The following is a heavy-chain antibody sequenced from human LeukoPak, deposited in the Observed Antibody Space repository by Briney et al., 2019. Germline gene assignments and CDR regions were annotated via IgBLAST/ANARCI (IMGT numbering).Heavy chain of an antibody. V-gene: IGHV3-9*01. D-gene: IGHD6-13*01. CDR1: TFTFDDYA. J-gene: IGHJ5*02. CDR3: AKVSSRWYWDWFDP. CDR2: ISWNNGRI. Sequence: GGSLRLSCAASTFTFDDYAMQWVRQAQGKGLEWVSGISWNNGRIGYSDSVKGRFTISRDNAKNSLYLQMNSLSAEDTAWYYCAKVSSRWYWDWFDPWGEGTVLSVSS.